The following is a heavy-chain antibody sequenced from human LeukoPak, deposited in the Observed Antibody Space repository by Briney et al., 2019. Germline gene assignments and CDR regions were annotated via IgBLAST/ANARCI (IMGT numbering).Heavy chain of an antibody. J-gene: IGHJ5*02. Sequence: GESLKISCKGSGYSFTSYWIGWVRQMPGKGLEWMGIIYPGDSDTRYSPSFQGQVTISADKSISTAYLQWSSLKASDTAMYYCARLLQGAVAGTSWFDPWGQGTLVTVSS. CDR1: GYSFTSYW. CDR3: ARLLQGAVAGTSWFDP. CDR2: IYPGDSDT. D-gene: IGHD6-19*01. V-gene: IGHV5-51*01.